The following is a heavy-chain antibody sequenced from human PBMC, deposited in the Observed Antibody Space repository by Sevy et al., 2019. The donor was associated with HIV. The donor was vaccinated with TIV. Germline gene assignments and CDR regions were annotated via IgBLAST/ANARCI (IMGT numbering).Heavy chain of an antibody. CDR2: ISSSSYI. CDR1: GFTFSSYS. Sequence: GGSLRLSCAASGFTFSSYSMNWVRQAPGKGLEWVSSISSSSYIYYADSVKGRFTISRDNAKNSLYLQMNSLRAEDTAVYYGARAEGPYTQFDYWGQGTLVTVSS. D-gene: IGHD1-20*01. J-gene: IGHJ4*02. V-gene: IGHV3-21*01. CDR3: ARAEGPYTQFDY.